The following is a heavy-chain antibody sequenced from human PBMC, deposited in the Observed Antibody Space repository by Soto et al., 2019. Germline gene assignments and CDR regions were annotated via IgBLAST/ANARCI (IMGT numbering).Heavy chain of an antibody. Sequence: PSETLSLTCFVSGYSITAGGYYWSWIRHHPGKGLEWIGSFYSSGSIIYNPSLRSRVSISGDTSSNQFSMSLTSVTAADTARYYCARMYSSGSGSFHPWGQGTLVTAPQ. J-gene: IGHJ5*02. V-gene: IGHV4-31*03. D-gene: IGHD6-19*01. CDR2: FYSSGSI. CDR1: GYSITAGGYY. CDR3: ARMYSSGSGSFHP.